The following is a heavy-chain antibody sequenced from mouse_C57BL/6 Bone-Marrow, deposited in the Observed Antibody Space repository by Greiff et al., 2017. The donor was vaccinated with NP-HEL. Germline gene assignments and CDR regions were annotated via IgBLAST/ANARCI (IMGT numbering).Heavy chain of an antibody. Sequence: VKLMESGAELARPGASVKLSCKASGYTFTSYGISWVKQRTGQGLEWIGEIYPRSGNTYYNEKFKGKATLTADKSSSTAYMELRSLTSEDSAVYFCARLSWFAYWGQGTLVTVSP. CDR1: GYTFTSYG. J-gene: IGHJ3*01. V-gene: IGHV1-81*01. CDR3: ARLSWFAY. CDR2: IYPRSGNT.